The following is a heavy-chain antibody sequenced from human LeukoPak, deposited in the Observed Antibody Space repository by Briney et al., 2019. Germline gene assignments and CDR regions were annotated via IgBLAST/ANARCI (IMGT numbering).Heavy chain of an antibody. V-gene: IGHV3-23*01. J-gene: IGHJ6*02. CDR1: GFTFSSYA. CDR3: AKSWGYSYGSSYGMDV. CDR2: ISGSGGST. Sequence: GGSLRLSCAASGFTFSSYAMSWVRQAPGKGLEWVSAISGSGGSTYYADSVKGRFTISRDNSKNTLYLQMNSLRAEDTAVYYCAKSWGYSYGSSYGMDVWGQGTTVTVSS. D-gene: IGHD5-18*01.